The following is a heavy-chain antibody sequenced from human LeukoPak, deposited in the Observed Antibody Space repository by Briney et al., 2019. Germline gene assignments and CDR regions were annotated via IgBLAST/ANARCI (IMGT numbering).Heavy chain of an antibody. CDR1: GFTVSSNS. CDR2: ISGSGLST. D-gene: IGHD4-17*01. Sequence: GGSLRLSCTVSGFTVSSNSMSWVRQSPGKGLEWVSGISGSGLSTFYADSVKGRFTISRGNSKNTLFLHMNSLRAEDTAVYYCAKDGDYGDYWHYNYMDVWGKGTTVTISS. CDR3: AKDGDYGDYWHYNYMDV. J-gene: IGHJ6*03. V-gene: IGHV3-23*01.